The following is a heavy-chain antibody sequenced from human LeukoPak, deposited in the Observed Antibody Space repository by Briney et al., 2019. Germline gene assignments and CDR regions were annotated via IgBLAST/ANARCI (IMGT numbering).Heavy chain of an antibody. Sequence: SETLSLTCTVSGYSISSGYYWGWLRQPPGKGLEWIGSIYHSGSTYYNPSLKSRVTISVDRSKNQFSLKLSSVTAADTAVYYCARGYYYMDVWGKGTTVTVSS. CDR2: IYHSGST. V-gene: IGHV4-38-2*02. J-gene: IGHJ6*03. CDR3: ARGYYYMDV. CDR1: GYSISSGYY.